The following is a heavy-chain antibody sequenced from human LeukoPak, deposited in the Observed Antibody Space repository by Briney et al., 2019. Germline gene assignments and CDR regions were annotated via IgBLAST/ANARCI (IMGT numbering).Heavy chain of an antibody. CDR1: GGAVNSYY. J-gene: IGHJ4*02. CDR3: ARVTGYMIEDYFDY. V-gene: IGHV4-59*02. Sequence: SETLSLTCSVSGGAVNSYYWSWIRQTPGKGLQWIGYISHGGYSDYAPSLKSRVTMSLDTSKNQFSLKLSSVTAADTALYYCARVTGYMIEDYFDYWGQGTLVTVSS. D-gene: IGHD3-22*01. CDR2: ISHGGYS.